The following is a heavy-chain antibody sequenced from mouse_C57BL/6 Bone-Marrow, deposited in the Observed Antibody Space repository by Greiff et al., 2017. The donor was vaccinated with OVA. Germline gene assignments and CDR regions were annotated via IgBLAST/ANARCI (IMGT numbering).Heavy chain of an antibody. Sequence: EVQLQQSGPELVKPGASVKISCKASGYTFTDYNMDWVKQSHGKSLEWIGDINPNNGGTIYNQKFKGKATLTVDKSSSTAYMELRSLTAEDTAVYYCARRTTVVATPFDYWGQGTTLTVSS. CDR2: INPNNGGT. D-gene: IGHD1-1*01. V-gene: IGHV1-18*01. CDR1: GYTFTDYN. CDR3: ARRTTVVATPFDY. J-gene: IGHJ2*01.